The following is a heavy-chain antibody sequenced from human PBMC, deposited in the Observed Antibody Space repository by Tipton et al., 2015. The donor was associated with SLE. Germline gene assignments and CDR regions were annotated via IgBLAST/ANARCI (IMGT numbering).Heavy chain of an antibody. V-gene: IGHV3-21*01. CDR1: GFTFSSYS. D-gene: IGHD3-10*01. Sequence: SLRLSCAASGFTFSSYSMNWVRQAPGKGLEWVSSISSSSSYIYYADSVKGRFTISRDNAKNSLYLQMNSLRAEDTAVYYCASLWFGTRGAFDIWGQGTMVTVSS. J-gene: IGHJ3*02. CDR3: ASLWFGTRGAFDI. CDR2: ISSSSSYI.